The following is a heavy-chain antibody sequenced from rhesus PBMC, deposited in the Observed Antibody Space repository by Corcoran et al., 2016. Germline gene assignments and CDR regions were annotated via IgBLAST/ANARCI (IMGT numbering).Heavy chain of an antibody. D-gene: IGHD6-13*01. CDR2: ISYSGST. J-gene: IGHJ6*01. Sequence: QVQLQESGPGLVKPSEPLSLTCAVSGGPISSSYSSWTCIPQAPGQGLEWIGYISYSGSTSYNPSLKSRVTISRDTSKNQFSLKLSSVTAADTAVYYCARHYSSWSRGDGLDSWGQGVVVTVSS. V-gene: IGHV4-122*02. CDR3: ARHYSSWSRGDGLDS. CDR1: GGPISSSYSS.